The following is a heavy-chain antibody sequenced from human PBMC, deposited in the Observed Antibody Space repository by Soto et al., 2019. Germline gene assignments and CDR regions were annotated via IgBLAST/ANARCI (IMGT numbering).Heavy chain of an antibody. D-gene: IGHD2-21*02. J-gene: IGHJ5*02. CDR1: GGSISSNY. CDR2: IYYSGST. V-gene: IGHV4-59*01. Sequence: QVQLQESGPGLVKPSETLSLTCTVSGGSISSNYWSWIRQPPGKGLEWIGYIYYSGSTNYNPSLKSRVTISVDTSKNQFSLKLSSVTAADTAVYYGARASTVVTHSGSYNWFDPWGQGTLVTVSS. CDR3: ARASTVVTHSGSYNWFDP.